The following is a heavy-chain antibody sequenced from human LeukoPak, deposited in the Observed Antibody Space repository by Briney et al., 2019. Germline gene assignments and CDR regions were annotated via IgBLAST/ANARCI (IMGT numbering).Heavy chain of an antibody. V-gene: IGHV4-4*07. CDR3: ARNYYDTNGYYSGFDY. CDR2: IYSSGSA. D-gene: IGHD3-22*01. Sequence: SETLSLTCIVSGGSISSYYWSWIRQPAGKGLEWIGRIYSSGSANYNPSLKSQVSMSVDTSKNQFSLKLSSVTAADTAVYYRARNYYDTNGYYSGFDYWGQGTLVTVSS. J-gene: IGHJ4*02. CDR1: GGSISSYY.